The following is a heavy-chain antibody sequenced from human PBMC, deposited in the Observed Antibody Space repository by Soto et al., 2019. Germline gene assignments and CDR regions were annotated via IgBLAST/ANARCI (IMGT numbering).Heavy chain of an antibody. CDR1: GYSFTSYW. D-gene: IGHD4-17*01. V-gene: IGHV5-51*01. Sequence: GESLKISCKGSGYSFTSYWIGWVRQMPGKGLEWMGIIYPGDSDTRYSPSFQGQVTISADKSISTAYLQWSSLKASDTAMYYCARLDRQARATVPFDYWGQGTLVTVSS. CDR3: ARLDRQARATVPFDY. J-gene: IGHJ4*02. CDR2: IYPGDSDT.